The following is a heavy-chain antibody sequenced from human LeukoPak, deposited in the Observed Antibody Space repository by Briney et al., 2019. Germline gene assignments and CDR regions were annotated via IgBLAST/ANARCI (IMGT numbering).Heavy chain of an antibody. CDR1: GGSISSSSYY. CDR2: IYYSGST. Sequence: PSETLSLTCTVSGGSISSSSYYWGWIRQPPGKGLEWIGSIYYSGSTYYNPSLKSRVTISVDTSKNQFSLKLSSVTAADTAVYYCAHTQLLWFGELGRAYNWFDPWGQGTLVTVSS. V-gene: IGHV4-39*07. D-gene: IGHD3-10*01. CDR3: AHTQLLWFGELGRAYNWFDP. J-gene: IGHJ5*02.